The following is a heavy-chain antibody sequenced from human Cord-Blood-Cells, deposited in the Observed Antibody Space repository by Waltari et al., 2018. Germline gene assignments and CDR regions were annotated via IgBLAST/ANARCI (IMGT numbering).Heavy chain of an antibody. CDR2: IYYSGST. D-gene: IGHD2-2*01. Sequence: QLQLQESGPGLVKPSETLSLTCTVSGGSISSSSYYWGWIRQPPGKGLEWIGSIYYSGSTYYNPPLKSRVTISVDTSKNQFSLKLGSVTAADTAVHYCARHRDIVVVPAAFDYWGQGTLVTVSS. CDR1: GGSISSSSYY. V-gene: IGHV4-39*01. J-gene: IGHJ4*02. CDR3: ARHRDIVVVPAAFDY.